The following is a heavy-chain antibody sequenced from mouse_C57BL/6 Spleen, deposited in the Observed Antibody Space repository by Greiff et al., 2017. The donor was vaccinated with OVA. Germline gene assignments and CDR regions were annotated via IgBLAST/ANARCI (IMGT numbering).Heavy chain of an antibody. J-gene: IGHJ1*03. Sequence: EVQLQESGGGLVKPGGSLKLSCAASGFTFSDYGMHWVRQAPEKGLEWVAYISSGSSTIYYADTVKGRFTISRDNAKNTLFLQMTSLRSEDTAMYYCARRGGTTVVTDWYFDVWGTGTTVTVSS. CDR3: ARRGGTTVVTDWYFDV. CDR1: GFTFSDYG. V-gene: IGHV5-17*01. D-gene: IGHD1-1*01. CDR2: ISSGSSTI.